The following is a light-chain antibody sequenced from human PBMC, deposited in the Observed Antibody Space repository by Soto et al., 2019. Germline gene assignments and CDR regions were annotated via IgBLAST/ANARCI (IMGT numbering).Light chain of an antibody. CDR3: QQYNNWPRT. CDR2: GVS. V-gene: IGKV3D-15*01. J-gene: IGKJ3*01. CDR1: QSISSN. Sequence: EIVMTQSPATLSVSPGERATLSCRASQSISSNLAWYQQKPGQAPSLLLYGVSTSATGIPTRFSGSGSGTDFTLTISSLQSEDFAIYYCQQYNNWPRTFGPGTKVDFK.